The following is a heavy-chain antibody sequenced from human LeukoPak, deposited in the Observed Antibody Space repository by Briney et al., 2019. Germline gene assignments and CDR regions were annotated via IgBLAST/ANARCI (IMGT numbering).Heavy chain of an antibody. CDR3: ARARNRYGSGSSYFDY. J-gene: IGHJ4*02. CDR1: GYSFTSYW. D-gene: IGHD3-10*01. CDR2: IYPGDSDT. V-gene: IGHV5-51*01. Sequence: GESLKISCKGSGYSFTSYWIGWVRQMPGKGLEWMGIIYPGDSDTRYSPSFQGQVTISADKSISTAYLQWSSLKASDTAMYSCARARNRYGSGSSYFDYWGQGTLVTASS.